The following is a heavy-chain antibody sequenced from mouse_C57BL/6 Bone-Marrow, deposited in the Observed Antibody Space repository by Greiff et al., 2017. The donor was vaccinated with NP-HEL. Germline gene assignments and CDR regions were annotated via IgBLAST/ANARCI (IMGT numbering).Heavy chain of an antibody. CDR3: ARPNYGYDGRGYAMDY. J-gene: IGHJ4*01. CDR2: ISSGSSTI. CDR1: GFTFSDYG. D-gene: IGHD2-2*01. Sequence: EVKLVESGGGLVKPGGSLKLSCAASGFTFSDYGMHWVRQAPEKGLEWVAYISSGSSTIYYADTVKGRFTISRDNAKNTLFLQMTSLRSEDTAMYYCARPNYGYDGRGYAMDYWGQGTSVTVSS. V-gene: IGHV5-17*01.